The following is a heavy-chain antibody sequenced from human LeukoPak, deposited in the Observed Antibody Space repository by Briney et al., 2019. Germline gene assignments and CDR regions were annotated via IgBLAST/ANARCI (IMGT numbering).Heavy chain of an antibody. V-gene: IGHV1-46*01. CDR1: GYTFTSYY. Sequence: GASVKVSCKVSGYTFTSYYMHWVRQAPGQGLDWMGIINPSGGSTSYAQKFQGRVTMTRDTSTSTVYMELSSLRSEDTAVYYCARVGLAYCGGDCYPAPFFDYWGQGTLVTVSS. J-gene: IGHJ4*02. D-gene: IGHD2-21*02. CDR3: ARVGLAYCGGDCYPAPFFDY. CDR2: INPSGGST.